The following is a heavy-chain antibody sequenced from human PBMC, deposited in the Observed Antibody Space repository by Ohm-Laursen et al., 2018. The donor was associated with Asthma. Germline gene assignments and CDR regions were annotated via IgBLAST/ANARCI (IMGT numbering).Heavy chain of an antibody. Sequence: SQTLSLTCTFSGGSISSGGYYWSWIRQHPGKGLEWIGYIYYSGSTYYNPSLKSRVTISVDTSKNQFSLKLSSVTAADTAVYYCARSYGSGSYSPNWFDPWGQGTLVTVSS. J-gene: IGHJ5*02. V-gene: IGHV4-31*03. CDR3: ARSYGSGSYSPNWFDP. D-gene: IGHD3-10*01. CDR2: IYYSGST. CDR1: GGSISSGGYY.